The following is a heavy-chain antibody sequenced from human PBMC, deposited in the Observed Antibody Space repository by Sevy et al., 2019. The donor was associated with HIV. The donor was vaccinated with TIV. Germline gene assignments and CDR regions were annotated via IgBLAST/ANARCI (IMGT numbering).Heavy chain of an antibody. J-gene: IGHJ6*02. CDR1: GFNFASYD. V-gene: IGHV1-8*02. D-gene: IGHD6-19*01. CDR2: MNTNTGNT. Sequence: ASVKVSCKASGFNFASYDIYWVRQATGQGLEWMGWMNTNTGNTGFAKKFQGRVTMTRNTSITTAYMELSNLRSEDTAEYYCARVSGWHLRYGMDVWGQGTTVTVSS. CDR3: ARVSGWHLRYGMDV.